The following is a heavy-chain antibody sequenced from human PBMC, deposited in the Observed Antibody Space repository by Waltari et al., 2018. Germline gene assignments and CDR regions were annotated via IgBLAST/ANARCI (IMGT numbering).Heavy chain of an antibody. J-gene: IGHJ4*02. D-gene: IGHD6-6*01. Sequence: QVQLQESGPGLVKPSATLSLTCAVSGYSISSGYYWGWIRQPPGKGLEWIGSIYHSGSTYYNPSLKSRVTISVDTSKNQFSLKLSSVTAADTAVYYCAGIAARPRYFDYWGQGTLVTVSS. CDR3: AGIAARPRYFDY. CDR2: IYHSGST. CDR1: GYSISSGYY. V-gene: IGHV4-38-2*01.